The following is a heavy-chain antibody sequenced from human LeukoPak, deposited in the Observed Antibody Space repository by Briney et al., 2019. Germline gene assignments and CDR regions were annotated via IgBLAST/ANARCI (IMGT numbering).Heavy chain of an antibody. Sequence: SETLSLTCTVSGGSIGSYYWSWIRQPPGKGLEWIGYIYYSGSTNYNPSLKSRVTISVDTSKNQFSLKLSSVTAADTAVYYCARDVESLYSSSSVWGQGTLVTVSS. CDR2: IYYSGST. CDR1: GGSIGSYY. J-gene: IGHJ4*02. V-gene: IGHV4-59*01. CDR3: ARDVESLYSSSSV. D-gene: IGHD6-6*01.